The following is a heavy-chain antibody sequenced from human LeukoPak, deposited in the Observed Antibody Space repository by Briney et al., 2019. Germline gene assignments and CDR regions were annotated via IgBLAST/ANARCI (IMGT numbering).Heavy chain of an antibody. Sequence: PGGSLRLSCAASGFTFSDYYMSWIRQAPGKGLEWVSYISSSGSTIYYADSVKGRFTISRDNSKNTLYLQMNSLRAEDTAVYYCARGSMEAAYCSGGSCYTGPFDYWGQGTLVTVSS. CDR2: ISSSGSTI. J-gene: IGHJ4*02. CDR3: ARGSMEAAYCSGGSCYTGPFDY. CDR1: GFTFSDYY. V-gene: IGHV3-11*04. D-gene: IGHD2-15*01.